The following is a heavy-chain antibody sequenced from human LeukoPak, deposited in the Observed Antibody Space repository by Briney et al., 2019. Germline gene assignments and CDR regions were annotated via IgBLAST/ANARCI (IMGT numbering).Heavy chain of an antibody. J-gene: IGHJ4*02. CDR1: GFTFSSYG. Sequence: GGSLRLSCAASGFTFSSYGMHWVRQAPGKGLEWVAFIRYDGSNKYYADSVKGRFTISRGNSKNTLYLQMNSLRAEDTAVYYCAKDRLTEDILTGYYYWGQGTLVTVSS. CDR3: AKDRLTEDILTGYYY. V-gene: IGHV3-30*02. D-gene: IGHD3-9*01. CDR2: IRYDGSNK.